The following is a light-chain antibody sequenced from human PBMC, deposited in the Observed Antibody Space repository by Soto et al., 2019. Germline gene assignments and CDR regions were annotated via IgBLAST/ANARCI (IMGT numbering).Light chain of an antibody. CDR1: SSNIGSNT. V-gene: IGLV1-44*01. Sequence: QSVLTQPPSASGTPGQRVTISCSGSSSNIGSNTVNWYQQLPGTAPKLLIYSNNHRPSGVPDRFSGCKSGTSASLAISGLQSEDEADYYCAAWDDSLNGYVFGTGTQLTVL. CDR2: SNN. CDR3: AAWDDSLNGYV. J-gene: IGLJ1*01.